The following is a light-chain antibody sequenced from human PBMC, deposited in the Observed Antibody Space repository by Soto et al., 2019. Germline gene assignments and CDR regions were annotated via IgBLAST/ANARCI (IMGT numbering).Light chain of an antibody. J-gene: IGLJ1*01. CDR1: SSNIGSNT. V-gene: IGLV1-44*01. CDR3: AGWDDSLNGYV. CDR2: RNN. Sequence: QSVLTQQPSASGTPGQRVTISCSGSSSNIGSNTVNWYKQLPGTAPKLLIYRNNERPSGVPDRFSGSKSGTSASLAISGLQSEDEADYYCAGWDDSLNGYVFGTGTKLTVL.